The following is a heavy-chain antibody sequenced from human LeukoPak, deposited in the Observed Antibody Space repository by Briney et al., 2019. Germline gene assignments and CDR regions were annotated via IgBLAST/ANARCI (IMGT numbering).Heavy chain of an antibody. CDR1: GFTFSNYW. D-gene: IGHD3-22*01. Sequence: QTGGSLRLSCAASGFTFSNYWMSWVRQAPGKGLEWVANIKPDGSEKYYVDSVKGRLTISKDDAKNSLYLQIHSLRADDTAVYYCVRDRFGYSDYWGPGTLVTVSS. J-gene: IGHJ4*02. CDR2: IKPDGSEK. V-gene: IGHV3-7*01. CDR3: VRDRFGYSDY.